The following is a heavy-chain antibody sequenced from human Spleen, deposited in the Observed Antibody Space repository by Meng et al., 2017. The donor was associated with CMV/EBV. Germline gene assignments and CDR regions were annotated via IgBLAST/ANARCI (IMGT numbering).Heavy chain of an antibody. D-gene: IGHD3-16*01. J-gene: IGHJ4*02. CDR2: IYYSGST. CDR1: GGSVSSGAYF. Sequence: SETLSLTCTVSGGSVSSGAYFWTWIRQPPGKGPELIGYIYYSGSTRYNPSLKSRVTISADTSKNQFSLNLSSVTAADTAVYYCARVLWGAFDFWGLGILVTVSS. CDR3: ARVLWGAFDF. V-gene: IGHV4-61*08.